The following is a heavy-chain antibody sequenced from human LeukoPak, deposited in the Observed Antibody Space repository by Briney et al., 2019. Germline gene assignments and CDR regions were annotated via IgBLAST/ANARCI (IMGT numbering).Heavy chain of an antibody. CDR2: IYYSGST. D-gene: IGHD5-18*01. CDR3: ERHKYSYGAAIYHFDY. Sequence: SETLSLTCTVSGGSISSYYWSWIRQPPGKGLEWIGDIYYSGSTNYNPSLKSRVTISVDTSKNQFSLKLSSVTAADTAVYYCERHKYSYGAAIYHFDYWGQGTLVTVSS. J-gene: IGHJ4*02. CDR1: GGSISSYY. V-gene: IGHV4-59*08.